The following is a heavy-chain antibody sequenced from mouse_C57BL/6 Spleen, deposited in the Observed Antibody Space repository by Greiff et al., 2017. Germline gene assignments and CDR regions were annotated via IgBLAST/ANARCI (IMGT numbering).Heavy chain of an antibody. D-gene: IGHD2-4*01. CDR2: SRNKANDYTT. V-gene: IGHV7-1*01. CDR1: GFTFSDFY. Sequence: EVQLVESGGGLVQSGRSLRLSCATSGFTFSDFYMEWVRQAPGKGLEWIAASRNKANDYTTEYSASVKGRFIVSRDTSQSILYLQMNALRAEDTAIYYCARDHYDYWYFDVWGTGTTVTVSS. J-gene: IGHJ1*03. CDR3: ARDHYDYWYFDV.